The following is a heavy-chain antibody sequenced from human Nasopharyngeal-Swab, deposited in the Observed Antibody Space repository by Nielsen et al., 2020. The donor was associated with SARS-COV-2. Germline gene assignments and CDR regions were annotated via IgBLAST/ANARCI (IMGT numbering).Heavy chain of an antibody. CDR3: ASPVHYDILTGSEYGMDV. CDR2: FIPIFGTA. V-gene: IGHV1-69*01. Sequence: WVGQAPGQGLEWMGGFIPIFGTANYAQKFQGRVTITADESTSTAYMELSSLRSEDTAVYYCASPVHYDILTGSEYGMDVWGQGTTVTVSS. D-gene: IGHD3-9*01. J-gene: IGHJ6*02.